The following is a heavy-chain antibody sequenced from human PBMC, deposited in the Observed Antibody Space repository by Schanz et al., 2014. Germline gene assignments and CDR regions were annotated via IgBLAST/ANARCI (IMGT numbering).Heavy chain of an antibody. D-gene: IGHD1-1*01. Sequence: EVQLLESGGGLVEPGGSLRLSCAASGFSFSSYAMGWVRQAPGKGLEWVSYISGSSRTIYYADSMKGRFTVSRDNAENALYLQMNSLRAEDTALYYCARDRRNADLDYWGQGTLVTVSS. CDR1: GFSFSSYA. V-gene: IGHV3-48*01. J-gene: IGHJ4*02. CDR3: ARDRRNADLDY. CDR2: ISGSSRTI.